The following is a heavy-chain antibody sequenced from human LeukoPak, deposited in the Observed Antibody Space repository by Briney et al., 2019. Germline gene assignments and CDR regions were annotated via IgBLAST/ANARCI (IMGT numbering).Heavy chain of an antibody. CDR1: GFTFSNYN. CDR3: ARGWYSTSWVFDY. Sequence: GGSLRLSCAASGFTFSNYNMNWVRQAPGKGLEWLSYISSSGAIIYYADSVKGRFTISRDNAQKSLYPQMNSLRDEDTAVYYCARGWYSTSWVFDYWGQGALVSVSS. J-gene: IGHJ4*02. CDR2: ISSSGAII. D-gene: IGHD6-13*01. V-gene: IGHV3-48*02.